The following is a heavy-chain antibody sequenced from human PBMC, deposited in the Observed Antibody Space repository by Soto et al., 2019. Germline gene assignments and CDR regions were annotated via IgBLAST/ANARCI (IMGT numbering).Heavy chain of an antibody. J-gene: IGHJ6*02. CDR2: IIPIFGTA. Sequence: QVQLVQSGAEVKKPGSSVKVSCKASGGTFSSYAISWVRQAPGQGLEWMGGIIPIFGTANYAQKFQGRVTITADESTSTAYMELSSLRSEDTAVYFCAREIAAIAAAPSSKYSYGMDVWGQGTTVTVSS. D-gene: IGHD6-13*01. CDR1: GGTFSSYA. CDR3: AREIAAIAAAPSSKYSYGMDV. V-gene: IGHV1-69*01.